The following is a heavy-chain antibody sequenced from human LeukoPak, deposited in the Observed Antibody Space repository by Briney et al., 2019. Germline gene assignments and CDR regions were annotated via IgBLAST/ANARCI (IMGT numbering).Heavy chain of an antibody. Sequence: TSETLSLTCTVSGGSISSYYWSWIRQPPGKGLEWIGYIYYSGSTNYNPSLKSRVTISVDTSKNQFSLKLSSVTAADTAVYYCARSGIGAISFDYWGQGTLVTVSS. CDR2: IYYSGST. J-gene: IGHJ4*02. CDR3: ARSGIGAISFDY. D-gene: IGHD3-10*01. V-gene: IGHV4-59*01. CDR1: GGSISSYY.